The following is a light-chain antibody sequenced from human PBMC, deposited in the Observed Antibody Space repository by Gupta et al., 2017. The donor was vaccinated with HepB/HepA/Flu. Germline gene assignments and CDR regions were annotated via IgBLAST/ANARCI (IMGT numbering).Light chain of an antibody. Sequence: EIVMTQSPATMSVSRGESATLSCRASQSVSSKLAWYQQKPVQAPTLLIYGASTRATGIPARFSGSGSGTEFTLTISSLQSEYFAVYYCLQDNNWPRTFGQGTKVEIK. CDR2: GAS. J-gene: IGKJ1*01. CDR3: LQDNNWPRT. CDR1: QSVSSK. V-gene: IGKV3-15*01.